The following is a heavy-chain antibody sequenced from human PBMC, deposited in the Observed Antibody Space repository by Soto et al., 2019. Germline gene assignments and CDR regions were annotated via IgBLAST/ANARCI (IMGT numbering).Heavy chain of an antibody. D-gene: IGHD3-9*01. Sequence: ASLKVSCKSSGYTFNSYYMHWARQDPGQGLEWMGIINPSGGSTSYAQKFQGRVTMTRDTSTSTVYMELSSLRSEDTAVYYCARDSGTVLRYFDWFENYYYYMDVWGKGTTVTVSS. J-gene: IGHJ6*03. V-gene: IGHV1-46*02. CDR3: ARDSGTVLRYFDWFENYYYYMDV. CDR2: INPSGGST. CDR1: GYTFNSYY.